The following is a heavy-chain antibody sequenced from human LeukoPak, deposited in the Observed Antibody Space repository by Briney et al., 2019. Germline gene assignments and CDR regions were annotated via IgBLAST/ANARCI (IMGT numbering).Heavy chain of an antibody. Sequence: PGGSLRLSCAASGFTFSSYGMHWVRQAPGKGLEWVAVIWYDGSNKYYADSVKGRFTISRDNSKNTLYLQMNSLRAEDTAVYYCARDRVGADLDYWGQGTLVTVSS. CDR3: ARDRVGADLDY. D-gene: IGHD1-26*01. J-gene: IGHJ4*02. CDR2: IWYDGSNK. CDR1: GFTFSSYG. V-gene: IGHV3-33*01.